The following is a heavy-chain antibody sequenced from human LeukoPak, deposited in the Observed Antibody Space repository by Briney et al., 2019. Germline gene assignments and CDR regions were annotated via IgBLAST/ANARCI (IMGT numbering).Heavy chain of an antibody. J-gene: IGHJ5*02. V-gene: IGHV4-39*07. D-gene: IGHD4/OR15-4a*01. CDR3: ARPLVLPGGWFDP. Sequence: SETLSLTCTVSGGSISSSSYYWGWIRQPPGKGLEWIGSIYYSGSTYYNPSLKSRVTISVDTSKNQFSLKLSSVTAAGTAVYYCARPLVLPGGWFDPWGQGTLVTVSS. CDR1: GGSISSSSYY. CDR2: IYYSGST.